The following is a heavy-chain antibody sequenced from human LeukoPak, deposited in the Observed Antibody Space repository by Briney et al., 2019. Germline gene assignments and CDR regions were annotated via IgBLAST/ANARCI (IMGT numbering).Heavy chain of an antibody. CDR3: ARRRNDSSGYYHCYMDV. CDR2: IYYSGST. J-gene: IGHJ6*03. D-gene: IGHD3-22*01. Sequence: SETLSLTCTVSGGSISSSSFYWGWIRQPPGKGLEWIGTIYYSGSTFYNPSLKSRVTVSVDTSKNQFSLNLNSVTAADTAVYDCARRRNDSSGYYHCYMDVWGKGTTVTVSS. V-gene: IGHV4-39*07. CDR1: GGSISSSSFY.